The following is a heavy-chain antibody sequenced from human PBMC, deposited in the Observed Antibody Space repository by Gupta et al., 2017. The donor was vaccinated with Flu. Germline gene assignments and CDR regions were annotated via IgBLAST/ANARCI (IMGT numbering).Heavy chain of an antibody. Sequence: QVQLQQWGAGLLKPSETLSLTCAVYGGSFSGYYWSWIRQPPGKGLEWIGEINHSGSTNYNPSLKSRVTISVDTSKNQFSLKLSSVTAADTAVYYCASSIAARLFLDYWGQGTLVTVSS. CDR1: GGSFSGYY. CDR3: ASSIAARLFLDY. V-gene: IGHV4-34*01. CDR2: INHSGST. J-gene: IGHJ4*02. D-gene: IGHD6-6*01.